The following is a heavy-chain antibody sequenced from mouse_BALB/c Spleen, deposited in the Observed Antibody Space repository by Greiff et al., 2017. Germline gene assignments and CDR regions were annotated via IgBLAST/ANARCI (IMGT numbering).Heavy chain of an antibody. J-gene: IGHJ4*01. CDR2: IWAGGST. D-gene: IGHD2-3*01. CDR3: AKLYDGYYVGAMDY. CDR1: GFSLTSYG. V-gene: IGHV2-9*02. Sequence: VKVVESGPGLVAPSQSLSITCTVSGFSLTSYGVHWVRQPPGKGLEWLGVIWAGGSTNYNSALMSRLSISKDNSKSQVFLKMNSLQTDDTAMYYCAKLYDGYYVGAMDYWGQGTSVTVSS.